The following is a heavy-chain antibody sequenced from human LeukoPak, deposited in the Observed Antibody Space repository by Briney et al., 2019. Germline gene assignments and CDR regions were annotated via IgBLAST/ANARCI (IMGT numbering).Heavy chain of an antibody. Sequence: PGGSLRLSCAASGFTFSSFDMHWVRQPTGQGLEWVSTKGTASDTYYPGSVEGRFTLSRDNAKNSLYIQMNSHTAGVTAVYYCSRGPPRGKYYYMDVWVKGTTVTVSS. CDR2: KGTASDT. CDR3: SRGPPRGKYYYMDV. CDR1: GFTFSSFD. V-gene: IGHV3-13*01. D-gene: IGHD1-1*01. J-gene: IGHJ6*03.